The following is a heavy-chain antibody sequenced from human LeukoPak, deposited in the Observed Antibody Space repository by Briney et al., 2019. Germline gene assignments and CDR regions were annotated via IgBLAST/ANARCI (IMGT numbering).Heavy chain of an antibody. CDR3: ARALGYCDSSSCSTGNFDY. D-gene: IGHD2-2*01. J-gene: IGHJ4*02. CDR2: IKQDGSEK. CDR1: GFTFSSSW. Sequence: GGSLRLSCAASGFTFSSSWMSWVRQAPGKGLEWAANIKQDGSEKYYVDSVKGRFTISRDNAKNSLYLQMNSLRAEDTAVYYCARALGYCDSSSCSTGNFDYWGQGTLVTVSS. V-gene: IGHV3-7*01.